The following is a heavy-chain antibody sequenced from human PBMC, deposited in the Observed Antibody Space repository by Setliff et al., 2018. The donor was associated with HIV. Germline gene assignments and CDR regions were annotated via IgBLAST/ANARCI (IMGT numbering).Heavy chain of an antibody. Sequence: PGGSMRLSCAASELTFSNYAMTWVRQAPGKGLEWVSSISVSGGSTYYADSVKGRFTISRDDSKNTLYLQMNSLKIEDTAMYYCTSRPPNSSSRRFDPWGQGTLVT. D-gene: IGHD6-13*01. CDR3: TSRPPNSSSRRFDP. CDR2: ISVSGGST. CDR1: ELTFSNYA. V-gene: IGHV3-23*01. J-gene: IGHJ5*02.